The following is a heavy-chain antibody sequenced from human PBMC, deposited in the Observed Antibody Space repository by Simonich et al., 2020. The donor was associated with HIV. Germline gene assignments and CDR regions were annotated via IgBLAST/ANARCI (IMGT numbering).Heavy chain of an antibody. D-gene: IGHD3-10*02. J-gene: IGHJ4*02. Sequence: VQLVQSGAEVNTPGASVKVSCKAFGYTFTGYYIHWVRQAPGQGRGLLGWINPNTVVTHYAQKCLGRVTLTRDTSISTTYIDPSSLRSDDTAVYYCARDVRGHFDYWGQGTLVTVSS. CDR2: INPNTVVT. CDR1: GYTFTGYY. CDR3: ARDVRGHFDY. V-gene: IGHV1-2*02.